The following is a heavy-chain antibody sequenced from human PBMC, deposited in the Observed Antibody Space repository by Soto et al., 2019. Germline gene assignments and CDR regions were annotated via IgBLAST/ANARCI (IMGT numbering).Heavy chain of an antibody. V-gene: IGHV3-21*01. Sequence: GGSLRLSCAASGFTFSSYSMNWVRQAPGKGLEWVSSISSSSSYIYYADSVKGRFTISRDNAKNSLYLQMNSLRAEDTAVYYCARDGGKLGYSSSWYEFDPWGQGTLVTVSS. D-gene: IGHD6-13*01. CDR3: ARDGGKLGYSSSWYEFDP. CDR1: GFTFSSYS. CDR2: ISSSSSYI. J-gene: IGHJ5*02.